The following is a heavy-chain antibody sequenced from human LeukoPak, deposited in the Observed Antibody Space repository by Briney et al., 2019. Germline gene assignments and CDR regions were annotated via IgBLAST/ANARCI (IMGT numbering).Heavy chain of an antibody. V-gene: IGHV6-1*01. CDR3: ARDHCSGGSCHWRFDY. Sequence: SQTLSLTCAISGDSVSSNSVAWNWNTQSPSIGLEWLGRTYYRSKWYNDYAVSVKGRITINPDTSRNQFSLQLNSVTPEDTAVYYCARDHCSGGSCHWRFDYWGQGTLVTVSS. J-gene: IGHJ4*02. CDR1: GDSVSSNSVA. CDR2: TYYRSKWYN. D-gene: IGHD2-15*01.